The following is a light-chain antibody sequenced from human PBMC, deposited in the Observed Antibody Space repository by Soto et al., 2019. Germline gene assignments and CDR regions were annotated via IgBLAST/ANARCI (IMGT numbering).Light chain of an antibody. Sequence: QSVLTQPPSASGSPGQSVTISCTGTSSDVGGYNSVSWYQQHPGKAPKLMIYDVNKRPSGVPDRFSGSKSGNTASLTVSGLQTEDEADYYCATWDDSLSGHYVFGTGTKVTVL. CDR2: DVN. CDR3: ATWDDSLSGHYV. CDR1: SSDVGGYNS. V-gene: IGLV2-8*01. J-gene: IGLJ1*01.